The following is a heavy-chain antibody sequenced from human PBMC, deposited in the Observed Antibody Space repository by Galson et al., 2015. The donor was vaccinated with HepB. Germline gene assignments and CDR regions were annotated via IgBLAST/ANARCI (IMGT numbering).Heavy chain of an antibody. CDR1: GGSFSGYY. J-gene: IGHJ4*02. CDR2: INHGGST. D-gene: IGHD2-2*01. Sequence: LSLTCAVYGGSFSGYYWSWIRQPPGKGLEWIGEINHGGSTNYNPSLKSRVTISIDTSKNQFFLRLSSVTAADTAVYYCAIGYCGSTSCYPYFDYWGQGTLVTVSS. CDR3: AIGYCGSTSCYPYFDY. V-gene: IGHV4-34*01.